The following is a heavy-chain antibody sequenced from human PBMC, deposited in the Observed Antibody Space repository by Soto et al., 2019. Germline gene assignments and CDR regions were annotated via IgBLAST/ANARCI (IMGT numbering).Heavy chain of an antibody. V-gene: IGHV1-58*01. CDR1: GFTFTSSA. CDR2: IVVGSGNT. CDR3: AAETIGAYAFDI. Sequence: PSVKVSCKASGFTFTSSAVQWVRQARGQRLEWIGWIVVGSGNTNYAQKFQERVTITRDMSTSTAYMELSSLRSEDTAVYYCAAETIGAYAFDIWGQGTMVTVSS. D-gene: IGHD3-10*01. J-gene: IGHJ3*02.